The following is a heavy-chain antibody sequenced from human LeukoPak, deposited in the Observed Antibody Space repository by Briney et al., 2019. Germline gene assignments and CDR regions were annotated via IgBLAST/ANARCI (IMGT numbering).Heavy chain of an antibody. V-gene: IGHV3-23*01. CDR2: ISGSGGST. Sequence: GGSLRLSCAASGFTFSSYAMSWVRQAPGKGLEWVSAISGSGGSTYYADSVKGRFTISGDSSKNTLYLQMNSLRAEDTAVYYCASPSAVTSRGDYWGQGTLVTVSS. J-gene: IGHJ4*02. D-gene: IGHD4-17*01. CDR1: GFTFSSYA. CDR3: ASPSAVTSRGDY.